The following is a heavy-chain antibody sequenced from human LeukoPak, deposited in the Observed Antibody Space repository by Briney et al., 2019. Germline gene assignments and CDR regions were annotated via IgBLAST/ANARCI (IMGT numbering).Heavy chain of an antibody. CDR1: GDSVSSNSAA. CDR2: TYYRSKWYN. Sequence: SQTLSLTCAISGDSVSSNSAAWNWIRQSPSRGLEWLGRTYYRSKWYNDYAVSVKSRITINPDTSKNQFSLQLNSVTPEDTAVYYCARGDVGSGGSCYYLLRYCYGMDVWGQGTTVTASS. V-gene: IGHV6-1*01. CDR3: ARGDVGSGGSCYYLLRYCYGMDV. D-gene: IGHD2-15*01. J-gene: IGHJ6*02.